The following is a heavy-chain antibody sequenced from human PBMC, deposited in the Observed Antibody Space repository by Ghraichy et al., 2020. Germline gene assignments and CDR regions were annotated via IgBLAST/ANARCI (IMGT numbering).Heavy chain of an antibody. CDR2: IYTSGST. D-gene: IGHD3-10*01. V-gene: IGHV4-4*07. CDR3: AQTQIGDWVDP. CDR1: GGSISNYY. J-gene: IGHJ5*02. Sequence: SETLSLTCTVSGGSISNYYWSWIRQPAGKGLEWIGRIYTSGSTNYNPSPKSRVSMSVDTSKSQFSLKLSSVTAADTAVYYCAQTQIGDWVDPWGQGTLVTVSS.